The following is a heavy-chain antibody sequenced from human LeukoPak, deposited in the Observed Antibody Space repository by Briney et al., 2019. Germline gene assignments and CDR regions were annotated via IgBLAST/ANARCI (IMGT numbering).Heavy chain of an antibody. J-gene: IGHJ5*02. V-gene: IGHV4-31*03. CDR2: VYYSGST. CDR1: GGSISSGGYY. CDR3: ARGTIAAAGTGPTELFDP. Sequence: SETLSLTCTVSGGSISSGGYYWSWIRQHPGKGLEWIGYVYYSGSTYYNPSLKSRVTISVDTSKNQFSLKLSSVTAADTAVYYCARGTIAAAGTGPTELFDPWGQGTLVTVSS. D-gene: IGHD6-13*01.